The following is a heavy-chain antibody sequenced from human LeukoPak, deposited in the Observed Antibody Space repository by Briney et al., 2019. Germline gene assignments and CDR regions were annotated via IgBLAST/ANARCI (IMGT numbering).Heavy chain of an antibody. CDR3: ARTSDTSGRLYWYFDL. J-gene: IGHJ2*01. Sequence: GGSLRLSCAASGFTFSSYGMHWVRQAPGKGLEWVAVISFDGSNKFYADSVKGRFTISRDNAKNSLYLQMNSLRAEDTAVYYCARTSDTSGRLYWYFDLWGRGTLVTVSS. D-gene: IGHD3-22*01. CDR2: ISFDGSNK. CDR1: GFTFSSYG. V-gene: IGHV3-30*03.